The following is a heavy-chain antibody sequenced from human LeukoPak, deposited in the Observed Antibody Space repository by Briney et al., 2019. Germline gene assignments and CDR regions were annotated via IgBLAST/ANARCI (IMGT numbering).Heavy chain of an antibody. CDR3: ARVRRDTAMVNYMDV. V-gene: IGHV3-9*01. D-gene: IGHD5-18*01. Sequence: GGSLRLSCAASGFTFDDYAMHWVRQGPGKGLEWVSGISWNSGSIGYADSVKGRFTISRDNAKNSLYLQMNSLRAEDTAVYYCARVRRDTAMVNYMDVWGKGTTVTISS. J-gene: IGHJ6*03. CDR1: GFTFDDYA. CDR2: ISWNSGSI.